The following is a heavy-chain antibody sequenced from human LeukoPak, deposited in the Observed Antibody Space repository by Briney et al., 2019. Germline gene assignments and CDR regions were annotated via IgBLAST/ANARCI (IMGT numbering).Heavy chain of an antibody. CDR1: GGSFSGYY. V-gene: IGHV4-34*01. J-gene: IGHJ4*02. Sequence: SETLSLTCAVYGGSFSGYYWSWIRQPPGKGLEWIGEINHSGSTNYNPSLKSRVTISVDTSKNQFSLKLSSVTAADTAVYYCQVSAGRNLDYWGPGTLVTVSS. CDR2: INHSGST. CDR3: QVSAGRNLDY. D-gene: IGHD1-26*01.